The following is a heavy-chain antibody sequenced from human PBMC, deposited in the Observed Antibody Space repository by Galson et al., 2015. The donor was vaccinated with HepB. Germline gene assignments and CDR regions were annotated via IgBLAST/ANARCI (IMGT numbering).Heavy chain of an antibody. J-gene: IGHJ5*02. D-gene: IGHD1-26*01. V-gene: IGHV4-39*07. CDR1: GGSISSSSYY. CDR3: AREREPPGGWFDP. Sequence: SETLSLTCTVSGGSISSSSYYWGWIRQPPGKGLEWIGSIYYSGSTYYNPSLKSRVTISVDTSKNQFSLKLSSVTAADTAVYYCAREREPPGGWFDPWGQGTLVTVSS. CDR2: IYYSGST.